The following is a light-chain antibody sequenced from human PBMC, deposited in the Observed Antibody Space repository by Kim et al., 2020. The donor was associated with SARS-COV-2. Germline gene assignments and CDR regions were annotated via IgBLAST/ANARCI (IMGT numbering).Light chain of an antibody. Sequence: GQRVTISCPGSSSNIGSNTVNWYQQVPGTAPKLLIYSNNQWPSGVPARFSGSKSGTSASLAISGLQSEDEADYYCAAWDDSLNGVVFGGGTKLTVL. J-gene: IGLJ2*01. CDR1: SSNIGSNT. CDR2: SNN. V-gene: IGLV1-44*01. CDR3: AAWDDSLNGVV.